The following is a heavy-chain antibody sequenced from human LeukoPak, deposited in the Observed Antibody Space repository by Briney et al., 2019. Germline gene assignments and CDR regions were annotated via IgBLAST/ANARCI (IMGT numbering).Heavy chain of an antibody. J-gene: IGHJ4*02. V-gene: IGHV1-69*04. D-gene: IGHD2-15*01. Sequence: SVKVSCKASGGTFSSYAISWVRQAPGQGLEWMGRIIPILGIANYAQKFQGRVTITADKSTSTAYMELRSLRSEDTAVYYCARYCSGGSCSYRWGQGTLVTVSS. CDR1: GGTFSSYA. CDR3: ARYCSGGSCSYR. CDR2: IIPILGIA.